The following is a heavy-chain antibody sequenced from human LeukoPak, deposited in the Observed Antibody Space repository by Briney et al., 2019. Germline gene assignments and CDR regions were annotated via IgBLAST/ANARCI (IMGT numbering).Heavy chain of an antibody. D-gene: IGHD6-6*01. V-gene: IGHV1-69*13. J-gene: IGHJ4*02. CDR1: GGTFSSYA. Sequence: ASVKVSCKASGGTFSSYAISWVLQAPGQGLEWMGGIIPIFGTANYAQKFQGRVTITADESTSTAYMELSSLRSEDTAVYYCARGEKEYSSECYFDYWGQGTLVTVSS. CDR3: ARGEKEYSSECYFDY. CDR2: IIPIFGTA.